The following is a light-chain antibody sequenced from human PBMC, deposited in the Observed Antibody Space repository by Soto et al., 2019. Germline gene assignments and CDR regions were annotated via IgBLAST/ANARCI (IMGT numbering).Light chain of an antibody. Sequence: EILVTQSPGTLSVSPGERATLFCRASQSVRSGLAWYQQKPGQAPRLFIYDASTRATGIPARFSGSGSGTEFTLTISSLQSEDFAVYYCQQYNSWPETFGQGTKVDIK. J-gene: IGKJ1*01. CDR2: DAS. V-gene: IGKV3-15*01. CDR3: QQYNSWPET. CDR1: QSVRSG.